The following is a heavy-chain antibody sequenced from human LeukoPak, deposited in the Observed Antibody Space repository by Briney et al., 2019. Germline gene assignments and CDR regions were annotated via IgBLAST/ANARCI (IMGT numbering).Heavy chain of an antibody. Sequence: PGGSLRLSCAASGFTFSNYGMSWVRQAPGKGLEWVSMITGSGGSTYYADSVKGRFTISRDNSKNTLYLQMNSLRAEDTAVYYCARDGPFQEYYYDSSGLLDYWGQGTLVTVSS. CDR2: ITGSGGST. CDR3: ARDGPFQEYYYDSSGLLDY. D-gene: IGHD3-22*01. J-gene: IGHJ4*02. CDR1: GFTFSNYG. V-gene: IGHV3-23*01.